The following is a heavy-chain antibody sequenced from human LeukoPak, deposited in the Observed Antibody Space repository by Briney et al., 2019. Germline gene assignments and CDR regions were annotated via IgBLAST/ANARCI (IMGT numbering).Heavy chain of an antibody. Sequence: SETLSLTCTVSGGSISSSSYYWGWIRQPPGKGLEWIGSIYYSGSTYYNPSLKSRVTISVDTSKNQFSLKLSSVTAADTAVYYCARHTNCSGGSCYSGFDYWGQGTLVTVSS. CDR3: ARHTNCSGGSCYSGFDY. J-gene: IGHJ4*02. D-gene: IGHD2-15*01. CDR1: GGSISSSSYY. V-gene: IGHV4-39*01. CDR2: IYYSGST.